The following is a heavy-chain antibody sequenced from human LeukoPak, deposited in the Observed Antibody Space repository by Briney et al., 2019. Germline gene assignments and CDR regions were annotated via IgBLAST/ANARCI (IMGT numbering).Heavy chain of an antibody. CDR1: GYSFTHYW. CDR3: ARLPSQQLVPFDY. D-gene: IGHD6-13*01. J-gene: IGHJ4*02. CDR2: MYPGDSDT. V-gene: IGHV5-51*01. Sequence: GESLKISCKGSGYSFTHYWIGWVRQMPGKGLEGMGIMYPGDSDTRYSASCEGQVTISAGKSISTAYLQWSSLKASDTAMYYCARLPSQQLVPFDYWGQGTLVTVSS.